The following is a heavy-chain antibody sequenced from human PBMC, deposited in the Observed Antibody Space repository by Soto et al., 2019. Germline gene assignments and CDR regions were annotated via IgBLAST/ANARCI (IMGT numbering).Heavy chain of an antibody. Sequence: EVQLLESGGGLVQPGGSLRLSCAASGFTFSSYAMSWVRQAPGKGLEWVSAISGSGGSTYYADSVKGRFTISRDNSKNTLYLQMNSLRAEDTAVYYCAKGYFDWLLYYYYYMDVWGKGTTVTVSS. CDR3: AKGYFDWLLYYYYYMDV. D-gene: IGHD3-9*01. V-gene: IGHV3-23*01. CDR1: GFTFSSYA. J-gene: IGHJ6*03. CDR2: ISGSGGST.